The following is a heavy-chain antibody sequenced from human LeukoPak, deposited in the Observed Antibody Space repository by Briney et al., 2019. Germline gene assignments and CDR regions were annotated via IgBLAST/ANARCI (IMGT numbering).Heavy chain of an antibody. Sequence: PGGSLRLSCAASGFTVSSNYMSWVRQAPGKGLEWVSVIYSGGSTYYADSVKGRFTISRDNSKNTLYLQMNSLRAEDTAVYYCARLGPSGGYYYNDDYWGQGTLVTVSS. V-gene: IGHV3-66*04. CDR3: ARLGPSGGYYYNDDY. D-gene: IGHD3-22*01. CDR1: GFTVSSNY. CDR2: IYSGGST. J-gene: IGHJ4*02.